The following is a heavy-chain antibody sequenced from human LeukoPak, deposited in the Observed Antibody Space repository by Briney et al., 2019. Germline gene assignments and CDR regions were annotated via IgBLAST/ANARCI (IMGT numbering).Heavy chain of an antibody. D-gene: IGHD3-16*01. CDR3: ARSRVNTGLLGD. Sequence: SQTLSLTCAVSGGSISSGGYSWRWIRQPPGKGLVWIGYIYHSGSTYYKPSLKSRVTISVDRSKNQCSLKLSSVTAADTAVYYCARSRVNTGLLGDWGQGTLVTVSS. V-gene: IGHV4-30-2*01. J-gene: IGHJ4*02. CDR1: GGSISSGGYS. CDR2: IYHSGST.